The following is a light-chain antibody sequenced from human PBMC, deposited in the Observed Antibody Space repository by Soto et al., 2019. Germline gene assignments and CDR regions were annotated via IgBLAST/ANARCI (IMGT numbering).Light chain of an antibody. CDR3: QQRTNWVT. Sequence: IVLTQSPATLSLSPGERATLSCRASQSVSRYLAWYQQKPGQAPRLLIFDASNRATGIPARFSGSGSGTDFTLTISSLESEDFAVYYCQQRTNWVTSGQGTRLAIK. CDR2: DAS. CDR1: QSVSRY. V-gene: IGKV3-11*01. J-gene: IGKJ5*01.